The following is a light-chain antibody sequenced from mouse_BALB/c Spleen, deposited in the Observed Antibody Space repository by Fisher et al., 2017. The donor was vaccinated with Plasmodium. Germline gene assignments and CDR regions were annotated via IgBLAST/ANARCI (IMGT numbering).Light chain of an antibody. V-gene: IGKV5-45*01. CDR1: QSISNH. J-gene: IGKJ5*01. Sequence: DIVLTQTPGTLSVTPGDRVSLSCRASQSISNHLHWYQQKSHESPRLLVKCASQSISGIPSRFSGSGSGTDFTLSINSVETEDFGLYFCQQSDSWPLTFGAGTKLELK. CDR2: CAS. CDR3: QQSDSWPLT.